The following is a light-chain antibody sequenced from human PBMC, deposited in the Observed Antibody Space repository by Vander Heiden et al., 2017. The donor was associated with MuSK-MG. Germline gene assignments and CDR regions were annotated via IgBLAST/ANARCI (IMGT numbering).Light chain of an antibody. CDR1: QSVLYSSNNKNY. CDR3: QQYYSTPPT. J-gene: IGKJ4*01. CDR2: WAS. V-gene: IGKV4-1*01. Sequence: IVMTQSPDSLPVSLGERATIPCKSSQSVLYSSNNKNYLAWYQQKPGQPPKLLIYWASTRESGVPDRFSGSGSGTDFTLTISSLQAEDVAVYYCQQYYSTPPTFGGGTKVEIK.